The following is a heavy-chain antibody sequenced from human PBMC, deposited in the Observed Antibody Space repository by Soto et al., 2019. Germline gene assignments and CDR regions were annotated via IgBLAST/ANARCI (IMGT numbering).Heavy chain of an antibody. CDR3: ARTHLAVAVSPWFGP. J-gene: IGHJ5*02. V-gene: IGHV2-26*01. Sequence: QVTLKESGPVLVKPTETLTLRCTVSGLSITDSEMGVSWIRQPPGQPLEWLAHIDSSVEKSYRTFLKSRLAISKATSKSQIVLTTPIMDPAATATYYCARTHLAVAVSPWFGPWAQGSPVTVSS. D-gene: IGHD6-19*01. CDR2: IDSSVEK. CDR1: GLSITDSEMG.